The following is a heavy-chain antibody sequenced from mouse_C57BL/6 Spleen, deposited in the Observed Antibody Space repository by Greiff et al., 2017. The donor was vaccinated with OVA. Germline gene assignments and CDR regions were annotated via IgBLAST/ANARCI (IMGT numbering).Heavy chain of an antibody. J-gene: IGHJ1*03. Sequence: VMLVESGAELVKPGASVKISCKASGYAFSSYWMNWVKQRPGKGLEWIGQIYPGDGDTNYNGKFKGKATLTADKSSSTAYMQLSSLTSEDSAVYFCARCDYDWYFDVWGTGTTVTVSS. D-gene: IGHD2-4*01. CDR2: IYPGDGDT. CDR3: ARCDYDWYFDV. V-gene: IGHV1-80*01. CDR1: GYAFSSYW.